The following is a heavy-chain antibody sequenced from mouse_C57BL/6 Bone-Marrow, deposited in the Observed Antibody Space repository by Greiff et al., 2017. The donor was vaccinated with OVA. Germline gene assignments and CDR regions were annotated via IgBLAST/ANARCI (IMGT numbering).Heavy chain of an antibody. CDR3: ARRRLGHWYCDV. J-gene: IGHJ1*03. D-gene: IGHD4-1*01. V-gene: IGHV5-16*01. CDR2: INYDGSST. Sequence: EVMLVESEGGLVQPGSSMKLSCTASGFTFSDYYMAWVRQVPEKGLEWVANINYDGSSTYYLDSLKSRFIISRDNAKNILYLQMSSLKSEDTATYYCARRRLGHWYCDVWGTGTTVTVSS. CDR1: GFTFSDYY.